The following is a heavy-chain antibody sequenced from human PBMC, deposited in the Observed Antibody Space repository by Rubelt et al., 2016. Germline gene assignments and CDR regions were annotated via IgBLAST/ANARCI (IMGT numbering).Heavy chain of an antibody. Sequence: QVQLVQSGAEVKKPGASVKVSCKASGYTFTSYCISWVRQAPGQGLEWMGRNHPNSVGTNCAKKFQGAVTRRRDTSSRTVYMRPRSLRSEDTARYHWSRGDRTTRQGYEYWGQGTMVTVSS. J-gene: IGHJ4*02. CDR2: NHPNSVGT. CDR3: SRGDRTTRQGYEY. CDR1: GYTFTSYC. V-gene: IGHV1-18*01. D-gene: IGHD1/OR15-1a*01.